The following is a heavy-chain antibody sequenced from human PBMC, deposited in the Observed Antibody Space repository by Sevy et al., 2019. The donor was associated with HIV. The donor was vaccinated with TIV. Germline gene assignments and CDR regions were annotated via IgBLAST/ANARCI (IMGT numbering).Heavy chain of an antibody. CDR3: AREDGSRQYFQY. Sequence: GGYLRLSCVASGFTFSSYEMNWVRQAPGKGLEWVSHISNSGSIIYYEDSVKGRFTISRDNAKNSLYLQMNSLRAEDTAVYDCAREDGSRQYFQYWGQGTLVTVSS. CDR1: GFTFSSYE. J-gene: IGHJ1*01. V-gene: IGHV3-48*03. CDR2: ISNSGSII. D-gene: IGHD6-13*01.